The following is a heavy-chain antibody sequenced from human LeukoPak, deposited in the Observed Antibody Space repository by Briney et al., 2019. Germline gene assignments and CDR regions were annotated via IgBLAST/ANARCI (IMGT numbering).Heavy chain of an antibody. J-gene: IGHJ5*02. D-gene: IGHD3-10*01. Sequence: PSETLSLTCTVSGGSISSYYWSWIRQPAGKGLEWIGRIYTSGSTNYNPSLKSRVTMSVDTSKNQFSLKLSSVTAADTAVYYCARDRELWFGELLFSNWFDPWGQGTLVTVSS. V-gene: IGHV4-4*07. CDR3: ARDRELWFGELLFSNWFDP. CDR1: GGSISSYY. CDR2: IYTSGST.